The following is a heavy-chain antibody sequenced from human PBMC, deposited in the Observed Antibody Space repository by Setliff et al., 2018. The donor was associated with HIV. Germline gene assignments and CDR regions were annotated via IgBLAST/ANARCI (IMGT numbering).Heavy chain of an antibody. CDR2: ISGSSGSTI. CDR3: ARPTGYSSSWYPLDAFDI. J-gene: IGHJ3*02. D-gene: IGHD6-13*01. Sequence: LTCAVYGGSFSGYYWSWIRQPPGKGLEWVSAISGSSGSTIYYADSVKGRFTISRDNAKNSLYLQMNSLRAEDTAVYYCARPTGYSSSWYPLDAFDIWGQGTMVTVSS. CDR1: GGSFSGYY. V-gene: IGHV3-11*04.